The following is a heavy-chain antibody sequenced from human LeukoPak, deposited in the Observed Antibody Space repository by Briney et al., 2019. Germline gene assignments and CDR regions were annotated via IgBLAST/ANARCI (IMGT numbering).Heavy chain of an antibody. D-gene: IGHD6-19*01. J-gene: IGHJ4*02. Sequence: GGSLRLSCAASGFTFSSYAMSWARQAPGEGLEWVSAISGSGGSTYYADSAKGRFTISRDNSKNTLYLQMNSLRAEDTAVYYCAKYPTPGIAVAGTDYFDYWGQGTLVTVSS. V-gene: IGHV3-23*01. CDR3: AKYPTPGIAVAGTDYFDY. CDR2: ISGSGGST. CDR1: GFTFSSYA.